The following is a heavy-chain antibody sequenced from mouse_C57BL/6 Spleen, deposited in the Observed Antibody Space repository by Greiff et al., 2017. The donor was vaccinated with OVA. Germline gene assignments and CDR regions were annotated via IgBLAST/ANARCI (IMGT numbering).Heavy chain of an antibody. CDR2: IDPETGGT. CDR3: TGTDYGSSLAWLAY. Sequence: VKLQESGAELVRPGASVTLSCKASGYTFTDYELHWVKQTPVHGLEWIGAIDPETGGTAYNQKFKGTSILTADKSSSTAYMELRSLTSEDSAGYYCTGTDYGSSLAWLAYWGQGTLVTVSA. J-gene: IGHJ3*01. D-gene: IGHD1-1*01. CDR1: GYTFTDYE. V-gene: IGHV1-15*01.